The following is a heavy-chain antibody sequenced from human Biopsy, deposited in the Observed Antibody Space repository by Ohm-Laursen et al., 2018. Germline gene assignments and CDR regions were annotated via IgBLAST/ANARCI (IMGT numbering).Heavy chain of an antibody. CDR2: ISHTGYT. V-gene: IGHV4-59*11. CDR3: ARGSNGYGGLYFPH. CDR1: GGSFTGHY. Sequence: PSQTLSLTCTVSGGSFTGHYWTWIRQPPGKGLEWIGHISHTGYTSYKSSLKSRVTISLNTSWKHFFLRLTSVPAAYSAVYYCARGSNGYGGLYFPHWGQGTLVTVSS. D-gene: IGHD4-23*01. J-gene: IGHJ1*01.